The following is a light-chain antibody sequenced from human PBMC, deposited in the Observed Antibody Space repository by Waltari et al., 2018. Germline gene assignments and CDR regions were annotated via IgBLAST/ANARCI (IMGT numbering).Light chain of an antibody. CDR3: SSYTSSSVV. J-gene: IGLJ2*01. V-gene: IGLV2-14*03. CDR1: SSDVGVYSF. Sequence: QSALTQPASLSGSPGQSIPISCPGISSDVGVYSFVSWYQQHPGKAPELVIYDVSNRPSGVSNRFSGSNSGDTASLTISGLQAEDEADYFCSSYTSSSVVFGGGTKLTVL. CDR2: DVS.